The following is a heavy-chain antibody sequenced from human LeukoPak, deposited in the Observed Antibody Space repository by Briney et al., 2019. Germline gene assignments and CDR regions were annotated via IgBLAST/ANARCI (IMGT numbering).Heavy chain of an antibody. CDR2: IIPIFGTA. J-gene: IGHJ4*02. CDR3: AKESTGTYLRSWDY. Sequence: SVKVSCKASGGTFSSYAISWVRQAPGQGLEWMGGIIPIFGTANYAQKFQGRVTITADESTSTAYMELSSLRSEDTAVYYCAKESTGTYLRSWDYWGQGTLVTVSS. D-gene: IGHD1-26*01. V-gene: IGHV1-69*13. CDR1: GGTFSSYA.